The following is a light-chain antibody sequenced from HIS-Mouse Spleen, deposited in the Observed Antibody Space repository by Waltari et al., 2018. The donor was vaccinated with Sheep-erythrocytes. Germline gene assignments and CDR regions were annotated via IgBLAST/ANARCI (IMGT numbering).Light chain of an antibody. Sequence: QSALTQSRPVSGAPGQSVTSACTGTSSDVGGYNYVTWYQQHPGKAPKLMIYDVSKRPSGVPDRFSGSKSGNTASLTISGLQAEDEADYYCCSYAGSYNHVFATGTKVTVL. CDR3: CSYAGSYNHV. J-gene: IGLJ1*01. CDR2: DVS. V-gene: IGLV2-11*01. CDR1: SSDVGGYNY.